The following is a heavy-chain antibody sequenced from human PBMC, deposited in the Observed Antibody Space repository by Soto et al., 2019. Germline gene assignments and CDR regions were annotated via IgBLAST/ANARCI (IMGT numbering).Heavy chain of an antibody. CDR3: ARGGRIPRFPGGFDY. Sequence: QVQLQQWGAGLLKPSETLSLTCAVYGGSFSGYYWSWIRQPPGKGLEWIGEINHSGSTNYNPSLRSRVTVSXGXSXXQFSLRLSAGTAADTAVYYCARGGRIPRFPGGFDYWAQGTLVTVSS. J-gene: IGHJ4*02. V-gene: IGHV4-34*01. CDR2: INHSGST. D-gene: IGHD3-10*01. CDR1: GGSFSGYY.